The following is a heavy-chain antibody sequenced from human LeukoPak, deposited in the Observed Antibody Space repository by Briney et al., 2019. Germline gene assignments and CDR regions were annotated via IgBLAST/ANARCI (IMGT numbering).Heavy chain of an antibody. J-gene: IGHJ4*02. CDR1: GLTFADAW. D-gene: IGHD3-9*01. Sequence: PGGSLRISCVVSGLTFADAWMTWVRQAPGKGLEWVGRIKSKTDGGTTEYGEPMKGRFTISRDDSKNTLFLQMNSLETEDTALYYCTTDLLFTGFSYWGQGTLVTVSS. V-gene: IGHV3-15*01. CDR2: IKSKTDGGTT. CDR3: TTDLLFTGFSY.